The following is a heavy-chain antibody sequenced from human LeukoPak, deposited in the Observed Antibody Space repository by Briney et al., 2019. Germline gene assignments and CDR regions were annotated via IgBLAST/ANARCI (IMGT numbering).Heavy chain of an antibody. CDR3: SRVVRDNWTENPGDY. CDR1: GYTFTDYY. V-gene: IGHV1-2*02. D-gene: IGHD1-20*01. CDR2: INPNSGGT. Sequence: ASVKVSCKASGYTFTDYYMHWVRQAPGQGLEWMGWINPNSGGTKFAQKFQGRVTMTRDTSISTAYMELSRLRSEDTAVYYCSRVVRDNWTENPGDYWGQGTLGTASS. J-gene: IGHJ4*02.